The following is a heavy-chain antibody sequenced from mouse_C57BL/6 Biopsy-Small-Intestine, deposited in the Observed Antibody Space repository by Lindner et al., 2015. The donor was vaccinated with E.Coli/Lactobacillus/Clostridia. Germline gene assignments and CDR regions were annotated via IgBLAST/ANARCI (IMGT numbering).Heavy chain of an antibody. V-gene: IGHV1-39*01. CDR2: INPNYGTT. J-gene: IGHJ1*03. CDR1: GYSFTGYN. CDR3: ASNRYYWYFDV. Sequence: QLQESGPELVKPGASVKISCKASGYSFTGYNMNWVKQSNGKSLEWIGVINPNYGTTSYNQKFKDKATLTVDQSSSTAYMQLNSLTSEDSAVYYCASNRYYWYFDVWGTGTTVTVSS.